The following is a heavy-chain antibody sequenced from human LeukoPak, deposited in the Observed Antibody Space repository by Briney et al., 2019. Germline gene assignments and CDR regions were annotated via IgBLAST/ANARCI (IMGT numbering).Heavy chain of an antibody. CDR1: GGSLSSYY. V-gene: IGHV4-59*01. CDR2: IYYSGST. CDR3: ARRGSAAYYYYYMDV. J-gene: IGHJ6*03. Sequence: SETLSLTCTVSGGSLSSYYWSWIRQSPGKELEWIGYIYYSGSTDYNPSLKSRVTISVDTSKNQFSLRLNSVTAADTAVYYCARRGSAAYYYYYMDVWGKGTTVTVSS.